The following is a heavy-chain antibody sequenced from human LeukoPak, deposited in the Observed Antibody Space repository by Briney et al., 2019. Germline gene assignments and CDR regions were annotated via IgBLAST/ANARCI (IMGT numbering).Heavy chain of an antibody. CDR3: ARGGTMVRGVIESSYYYYMDV. CDR1: GGSISSYY. J-gene: IGHJ6*03. CDR2: IYYSGST. V-gene: IGHV4-59*01. Sequence: SETPSLTCTVSGGSISSYYWSWIRQPPGKGLEWIGHIYYSGSTNYNPSLKSRVTISVDTSKNQFSLKLSSVAAADTAVYYCARGGTMVRGVIESSYYYYMDVWGKGTTVTVSS. D-gene: IGHD3-10*01.